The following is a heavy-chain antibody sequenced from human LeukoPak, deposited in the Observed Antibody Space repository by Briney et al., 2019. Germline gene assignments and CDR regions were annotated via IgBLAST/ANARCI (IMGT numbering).Heavy chain of an antibody. CDR3: ARQGGLDV. Sequence: ASVKVSCKASGYSFTNYDINWVRQASGQGLEWMGWLNPNSGKTGYAQRFQGRVTLTRNTSVSTAYMELSSLRSEDTAVYYCARQGGLDVWGQGTTVTVS. V-gene: IGHV1-8*01. CDR2: LNPNSGKT. CDR1: GYSFTNYD. J-gene: IGHJ6*02.